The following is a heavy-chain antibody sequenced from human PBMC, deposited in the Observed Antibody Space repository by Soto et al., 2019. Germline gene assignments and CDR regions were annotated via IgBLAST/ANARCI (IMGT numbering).Heavy chain of an antibody. D-gene: IGHD2-15*01. Sequence: ASVKVSCKASGYTFTSYAMHWVRQAPGQRLEWMGWINAGNGNTKYSQKFQGRVTITADKSTSTAYMELSSLRSEDTAVYYRARAGGNYYGMDVWGQGTTVTVSS. CDR1: GYTFTSYA. CDR3: ARAGGNYYGMDV. J-gene: IGHJ6*02. V-gene: IGHV1-3*01. CDR2: INAGNGNT.